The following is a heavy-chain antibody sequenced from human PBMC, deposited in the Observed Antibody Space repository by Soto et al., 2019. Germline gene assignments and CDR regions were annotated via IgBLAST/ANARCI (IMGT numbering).Heavy chain of an antibody. V-gene: IGHV4-39*01. Sequence: QLQLQESGPGLVKPSETLSLTCTVSGGSISSSSYYWGWIRQPPGKGLEWIGSIYYSGSTYYNPSLKSRVTISVDTSKNQFSLKLSSVTAADTAVYYCARPDYGDSFSDAFDIWGQGTMVTVSS. J-gene: IGHJ3*02. CDR1: GGSISSSSYY. D-gene: IGHD4-17*01. CDR2: IYYSGST. CDR3: ARPDYGDSFSDAFDI.